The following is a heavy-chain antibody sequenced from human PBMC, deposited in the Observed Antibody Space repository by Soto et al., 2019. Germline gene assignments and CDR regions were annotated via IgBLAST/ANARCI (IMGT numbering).Heavy chain of an antibody. V-gene: IGHV1-69*13. J-gene: IGHJ3*02. CDR1: GGTFSSYA. D-gene: IGHD4-17*01. CDR3: AREQTQKLFVSGTVYAFDI. Sequence: GASVKVSCKASGGTFSSYAISWVRQAPGQGLEWMGGIIPIFGTANYAQKFQGRVTITADESTSTAYMELSSLRSEDTAVYYCAREQTQKLFVSGTVYAFDIWGQGTMVTVSS. CDR2: IIPIFGTA.